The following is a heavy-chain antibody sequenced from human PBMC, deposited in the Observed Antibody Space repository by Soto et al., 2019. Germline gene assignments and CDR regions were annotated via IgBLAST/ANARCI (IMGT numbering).Heavy chain of an antibody. CDR1: GGSINGYF. D-gene: IGHD3-22*01. V-gene: IGHV4-59*01. J-gene: IGHJ3*01. Sequence: AETLSLTCTVSGGSINGYFWSWIRQPPGKGLEWIGYIHYSGATKLRSSLKSRLDISVDTSENQFSLKLTSVTAADTAVYSCARVLVNARYEASGYDTFDVWGQGTMVP. CDR2: IHYSGAT. CDR3: ARVLVNARYEASGYDTFDV.